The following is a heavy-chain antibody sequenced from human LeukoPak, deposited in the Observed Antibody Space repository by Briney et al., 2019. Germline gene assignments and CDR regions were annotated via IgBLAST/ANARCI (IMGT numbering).Heavy chain of an antibody. Sequence: SETLSLTCAVYGGSFSGYYWSWIRQPPGKGPEWIGEINHSGSTNYNPSLKSRVTISVDTSKNQFSLKLSSVTAADTAVYYCARGVGSGSYRNKRNWFDPWGQGTLVTVSS. CDR2: INHSGST. CDR3: ARGVGSGSYRNKRNWFDP. V-gene: IGHV4-34*01. J-gene: IGHJ5*02. CDR1: GGSFSGYY. D-gene: IGHD3-10*01.